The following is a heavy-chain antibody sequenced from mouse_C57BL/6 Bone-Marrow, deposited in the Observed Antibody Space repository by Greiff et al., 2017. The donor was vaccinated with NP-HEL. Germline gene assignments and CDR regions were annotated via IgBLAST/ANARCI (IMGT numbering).Heavy chain of an antibody. D-gene: IGHD1-1*01. J-gene: IGHJ1*03. CDR1: GYTFTSYD. V-gene: IGHV1-85*01. Sequence: VKLQESGPELVKPGASVKLSCKASGYTFTSYDINWVKQRPGQGLEWIGWIYPRDGSTKYNEKFKGKATLTVDTSSSTAYMELHSLTSEDSAVYFCARWGTTVVAHWYFDVWGTGTTVTVSS. CDR2: IYPRDGST. CDR3: ARWGTTVVAHWYFDV.